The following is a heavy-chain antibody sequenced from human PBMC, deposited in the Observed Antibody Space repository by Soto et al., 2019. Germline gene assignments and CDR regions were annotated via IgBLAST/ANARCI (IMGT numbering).Heavy chain of an antibody. CDR1: SGSISVTNVF. J-gene: IGHJ4*02. CDR2: IDYSGTA. Sequence: SETLFLTCTVSSGSISVTNVFWGWVRQPPGKGLEWIGNIDYSGTAYFSPSLATRVTFHVDTSKNQFSLTLYSVTAADTAVYYCARITGRHLDYWGQGILVTVS. V-gene: IGHV4-39*01. CDR3: ARITGRHLDY. D-gene: IGHD1-20*01.